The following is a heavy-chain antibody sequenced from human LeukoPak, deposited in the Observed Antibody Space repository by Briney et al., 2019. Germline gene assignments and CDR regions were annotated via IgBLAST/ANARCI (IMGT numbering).Heavy chain of an antibody. CDR2: IYYSGST. Sequence: PSETLSLTCTVSGGSISSYYWSWIRQPPGKGLEWIGYIYYSGSTNYNPSLKSRVTISVDTSKNQFSLKLSSVTAADTAVYYCARGTSREGLYDFWSGSFFTPKYFDYWGQGTLVTVSS. CDR1: GGSISSYY. V-gene: IGHV4-59*12. J-gene: IGHJ4*02. CDR3: ARGTSREGLYDFWSGSFFTPKYFDY. D-gene: IGHD3-3*01.